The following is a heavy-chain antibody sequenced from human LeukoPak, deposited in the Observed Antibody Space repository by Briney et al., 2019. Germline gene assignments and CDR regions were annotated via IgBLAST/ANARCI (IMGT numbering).Heavy chain of an antibody. J-gene: IGHJ4*02. Sequence: GGSLRLSCAASGFTFSSYSMNWVRQAPGKGLEWVSSISSSSSYIYYADSVKGRFTISRDNSKNTLYLQMNSLRTEDTAVYYCARHYGSGAFDYWGQGTLVSVPS. D-gene: IGHD3-10*01. CDR1: GFTFSSYS. V-gene: IGHV3-21*01. CDR3: ARHYGSGAFDY. CDR2: ISSSSSYI.